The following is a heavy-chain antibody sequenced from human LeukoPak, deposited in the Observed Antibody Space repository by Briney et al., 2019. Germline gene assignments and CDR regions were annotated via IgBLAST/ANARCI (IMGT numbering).Heavy chain of an antibody. D-gene: IGHD2-15*01. CDR3: ARGPRDPTEYCSRGTCSPTYDV. CDR2: ISSSGRGI. J-gene: IGHJ4*02. Sequence: PGRSLRLSCAASGLTLSDYEMNWVRQAPGKGLEWVADISSSGRGIYYADSMKGRFTISRDNATNSLYLQMNSLRADDTAIYYCARGPRDPTEYCSRGTCSPTYDVWGQGTLVTVSS. CDR1: GLTLSDYE. V-gene: IGHV3-48*03.